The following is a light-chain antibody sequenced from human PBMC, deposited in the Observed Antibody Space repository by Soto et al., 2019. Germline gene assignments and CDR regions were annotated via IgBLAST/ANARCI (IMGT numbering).Light chain of an antibody. CDR1: QSVSSSY. J-gene: IGKJ1*01. CDR2: GAS. CDR3: QQYGTSPLT. Sequence: EIVLTQSPGTLSLSPGERATLSCRASQSVSSSYLAWYQQKPGQAPRLLIYGASSRATGIPDRFSGSGSGTDFTLPISILEPEDFAVYYCQQYGTSPLTFGQGTKVEIK. V-gene: IGKV3-20*01.